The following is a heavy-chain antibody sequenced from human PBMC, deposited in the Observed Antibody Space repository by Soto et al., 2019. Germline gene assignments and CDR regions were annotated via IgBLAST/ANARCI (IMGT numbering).Heavy chain of an antibody. Sequence: DVQLVESGGGLIQPGGSLRLSCAAFGLTVSGKKYMAWVRQAPGKGLEWVSGLYDVDGTYYADSVKGRFTISRDSSKNIVYLQMNSLRPDDTAVYYCASWVLQEHAYDLWGLGTTVTVSS. D-gene: IGHD1-1*01. J-gene: IGHJ3*01. CDR3: ASWVLQEHAYDL. CDR1: GLTVSGKKY. V-gene: IGHV3-53*01. CDR2: LYDVDGT.